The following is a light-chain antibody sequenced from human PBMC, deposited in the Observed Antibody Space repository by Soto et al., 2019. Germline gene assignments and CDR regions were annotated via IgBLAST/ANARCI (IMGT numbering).Light chain of an antibody. CDR2: DNN. V-gene: IGLV1-51*01. J-gene: IGLJ2*01. CDR1: SSNIGNNY. CDR3: GTWDSSLSAVV. Sequence: QSVLTQPPSVSATPGQKVTIFCSRSSSNIGNNYVSWYQQLPGTAPKLLIYDNNKRPSGIPDRFSGSKSGTSATLGITGLQTGDEAEYYCGTWDSSLSAVVFGGGTKLTVL.